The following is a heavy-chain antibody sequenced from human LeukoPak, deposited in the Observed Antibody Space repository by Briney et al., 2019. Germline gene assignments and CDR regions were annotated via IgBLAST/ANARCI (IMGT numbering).Heavy chain of an antibody. CDR3: ARGPHYGDPGDYYYYYGMDV. V-gene: IGHV3-48*03. CDR1: GFTFSSYE. Sequence: GGSLRLSCAASGFTFSSYEMNWLRQAPGKGLEWVSYISSSGSTIYYADSVKGRFTISRDNAKNSLYLQMNSLRAEDTAVYYCARGPHYGDPGDYYYYYGMDVWGEGTTVTVSS. CDR2: ISSSGSTI. D-gene: IGHD4-17*01. J-gene: IGHJ6*04.